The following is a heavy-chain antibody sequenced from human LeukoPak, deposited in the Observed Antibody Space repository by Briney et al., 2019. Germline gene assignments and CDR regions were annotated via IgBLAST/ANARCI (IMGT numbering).Heavy chain of an antibody. CDR2: INPNSGGT. CDR3: VRPLGSWYLNWFDP. V-gene: IGHV1-2*02. Sequence: ASVKVSCKSSGYTFTGYYLHWVRQAPGQGLEGMGWINPNSGGTNYAQKFQGRVTMTRDTSISTAYMELSRLRSDDTAVYYCVRPLGSWYLNWFDPWGQGTMVTVPS. CDR1: GYTFTGYY. D-gene: IGHD6-13*01. J-gene: IGHJ5*02.